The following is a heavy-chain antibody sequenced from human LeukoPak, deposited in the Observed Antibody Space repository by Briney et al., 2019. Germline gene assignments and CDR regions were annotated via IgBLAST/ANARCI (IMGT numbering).Heavy chain of an antibody. D-gene: IGHD1-1*01. CDR1: GGSMSSSNYY. CDR2: AYYTGNT. CDR3: ASPSSCDKTTPPDY. V-gene: IGHV4-39*01. J-gene: IGHJ4*02. Sequence: SETLSLTCTVSGGSMSSSNYYWGWIRQTPGKGLEWIGSAYYTGNTYYNPSLKSRVTISVDTSKNQFSLKLRSVTAADTAVYYCASPSSCDKTTPPDYWGQGTLVTVSS.